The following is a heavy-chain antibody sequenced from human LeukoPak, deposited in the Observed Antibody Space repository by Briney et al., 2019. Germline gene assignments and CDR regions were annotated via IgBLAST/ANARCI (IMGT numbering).Heavy chain of an antibody. J-gene: IGHJ6*03. Sequence: PGGSLRLSCAASGFTFSSFGMHWVRQAPGKGLEWVAFLRYDGSNQNYAETVKGRFTISRDNSKNTLYLRMNSLRTEDSAVYYCAKAYHYYYFYYMDVWGKGTTVTVSS. CDR2: LRYDGSNQ. CDR3: AKAYHYYYFYYMDV. D-gene: IGHD2-21*01. V-gene: IGHV3-30*02. CDR1: GFTFSSFG.